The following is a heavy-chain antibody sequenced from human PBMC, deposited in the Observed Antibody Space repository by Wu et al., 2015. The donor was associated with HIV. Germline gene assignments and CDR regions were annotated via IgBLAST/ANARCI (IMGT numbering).Heavy chain of an antibody. J-gene: IGHJ4*02. V-gene: IGHV1-8*02. Sequence: QVQVVQSGAELKKPGDSVKVSCKASGYSLTDYWMHWVRQAPGQGLEWMGWMNPNSGNTGNAQKFQGRVTMSRNTSISTAYMELSSLRSEDTAVYYCARVTGYYEAPHYWGQGTLVTVSS. CDR1: GYSLTDYW. CDR3: ARVTGYYEAPHY. CDR2: MNPNSGNT. D-gene: IGHD3-9*01.